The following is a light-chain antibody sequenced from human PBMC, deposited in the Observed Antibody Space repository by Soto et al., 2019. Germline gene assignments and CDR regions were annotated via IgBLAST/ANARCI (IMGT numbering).Light chain of an antibody. CDR3: LQHNTYPWT. CDR1: QGINNY. CDR2: AAS. Sequence: DIQMTQSASAMSASVGDRVTITCRASQGINNYLAWFQQKPGKVPERLIYAASSLESGVPSRFSGSGSGTEFTLTISSLQPEDSATYYCLQHNTYPWTFGQGTKVDIK. J-gene: IGKJ1*01. V-gene: IGKV1-17*03.